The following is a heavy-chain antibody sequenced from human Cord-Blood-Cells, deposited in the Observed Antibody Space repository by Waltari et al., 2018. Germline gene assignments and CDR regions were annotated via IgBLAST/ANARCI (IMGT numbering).Heavy chain of an antibody. Sequence: QVQLQQWGAGLLKPSETLSLTCAVYGGSFSGYYWSWIRQPQGKGLEWIGEINPSGSTNYNPSLKSRVTISVDTSKNQFSLKLSSVTAADTAVYYCASTKWELLLWGQGTLVTVSS. CDR1: GGSFSGYY. CDR3: ASTKWELLL. CDR2: INPSGST. D-gene: IGHD1-26*01. J-gene: IGHJ4*02. V-gene: IGHV4-34*01.